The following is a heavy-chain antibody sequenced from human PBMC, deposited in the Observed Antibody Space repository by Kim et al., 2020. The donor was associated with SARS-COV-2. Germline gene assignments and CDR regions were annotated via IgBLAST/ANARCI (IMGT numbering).Heavy chain of an antibody. CDR2: ISYDGSNK. V-gene: IGHV3-30*18. Sequence: GGSLRLSCAASGFTFSSYGMHLVRQAPGKGLEWVAVISYDGSNKYYADSVKGRFTISRDNSKNTLYLQMNSLRAEDTAVYYCAKEVEAAAGTAVYYYYGMDVWGQGTMVTVSS. D-gene: IGHD6-13*01. J-gene: IGHJ6*02. CDR1: GFTFSSYG. CDR3: AKEVEAAAGTAVYYYYGMDV.